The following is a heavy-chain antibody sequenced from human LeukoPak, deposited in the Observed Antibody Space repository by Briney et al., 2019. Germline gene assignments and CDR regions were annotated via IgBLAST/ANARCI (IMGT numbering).Heavy chain of an antibody. J-gene: IGHJ4*02. Sequence: GGSLRLSCAVSGFTFSSYAISWVRQAPGTGLQWVSAISGSGYNTYYADSVKGRFTISRDNSKSTLYLQMDSLRAEDTAVYYCARDACCTSASCRRDFDSWGQGTLVTVSS. V-gene: IGHV3-23*01. CDR1: GFTFSSYA. CDR2: ISGSGYNT. CDR3: ARDACCTSASCRRDFDS. D-gene: IGHD2-2*01.